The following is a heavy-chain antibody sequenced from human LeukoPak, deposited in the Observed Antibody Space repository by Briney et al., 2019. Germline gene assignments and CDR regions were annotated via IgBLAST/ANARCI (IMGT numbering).Heavy chain of an antibody. CDR1: GFTFSSYA. V-gene: IGHV3-23*01. CDR2: ISGSGGSA. CDR3: AKAPRYSSSSGYYYGSGSLDY. Sequence: GGPPRLSCAASGFTFSSYAMSWVRQAPGKGLEWVSAISGSGGSAYYADSVKGRFTISRDNSKNTLYLQMNSLRAEDTAVYYCAKAPRYSSSSGYYYGSGSLDYWGQGALVTVSS. D-gene: IGHD3-10*01. J-gene: IGHJ4*02.